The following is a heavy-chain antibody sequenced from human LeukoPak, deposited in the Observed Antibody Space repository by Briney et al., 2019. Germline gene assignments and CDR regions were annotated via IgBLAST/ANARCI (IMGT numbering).Heavy chain of an antibody. Sequence: GGSLRLSCVASGFTFSSYEMNWVRQAPGRGLEWVSYISSSGTGIYYTDSVKGRFTISRDNAKSSPYLQMNSLRAEDSAVYYCARDHLNDPLFDHWGQGTLVTVSS. CDR1: GFTFSSYE. CDR2: ISSSGTGI. V-gene: IGHV3-48*03. J-gene: IGHJ4*02. CDR3: ARDHLNDPLFDH. D-gene: IGHD1-1*01.